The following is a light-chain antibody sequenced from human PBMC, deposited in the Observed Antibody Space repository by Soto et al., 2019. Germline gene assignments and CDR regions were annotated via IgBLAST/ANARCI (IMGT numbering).Light chain of an antibody. V-gene: IGLV2-14*01. CDR2: GVN. J-gene: IGLJ3*02. CDR3: GSFTTSRIWV. Sequence: QSALTQPASVPGSPGQSITVSCTGSSSDFGDDNYVSWYQQQPGKGPNLLIYGVNSRPSGISNRFSGSKSGNTASLTISGLQVEDEAEYFCGSFTTSRIWVFGGGTKVTVL. CDR1: SSDFGDDNY.